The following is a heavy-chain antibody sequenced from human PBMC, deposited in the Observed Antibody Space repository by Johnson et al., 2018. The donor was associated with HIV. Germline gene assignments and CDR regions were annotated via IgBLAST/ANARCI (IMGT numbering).Heavy chain of an antibody. Sequence: QVQLVESGGGLVQPGGSLRLSCAASESTFSGSAMSWVRQAPGKGLVWVSVISYYGSNKYYADSAKGRFTISRDNSKNTLYLQMNSLRPEDTAVYYCAKDLPSGWDGGDAFDIWGPGTMVTVSA. J-gene: IGHJ3*02. CDR2: ISYYGSNK. CDR3: AKDLPSGWDGGDAFDI. D-gene: IGHD6-19*01. V-gene: IGHV3-30*04. CDR1: ESTFSGSA.